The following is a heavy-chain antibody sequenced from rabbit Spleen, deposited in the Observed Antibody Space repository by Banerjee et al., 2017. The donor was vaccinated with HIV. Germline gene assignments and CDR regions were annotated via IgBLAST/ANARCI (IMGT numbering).Heavy chain of an antibody. CDR1: GFSFSDRDV. Sequence: QEQLVESGGGLVRPEESLKLSCKASGFSFSDRDVMCWVRQAPGKGLQWIACINTDTGKAVYATWAKGRFTISRTSSTTVTLQMTSLTAADTATHFCARDLGSVVGWNFKLWGPGTLVTVS. V-gene: IGHV1S45*01. CDR2: INTDTGKA. CDR3: ARDLGSVVGWNFKL. D-gene: IGHD1-1*01. J-gene: IGHJ4*01.